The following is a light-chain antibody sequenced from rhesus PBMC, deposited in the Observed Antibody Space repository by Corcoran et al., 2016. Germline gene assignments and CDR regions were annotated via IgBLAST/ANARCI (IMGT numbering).Light chain of an antibody. J-gene: IGKJ4*01. CDR3: QPERNWPLT. Sequence: EIVMTQSPATLSLSPGERATLSCRASQSVSSNLAWYQQKPGQAPRLLIYDTSNRATGVPDRFRGRGSGTGFTLTISGLEPEAFGVYYCQPERNWPLTFGGGTKVEIK. CDR1: QSVSSN. V-gene: IGKV3-35*01. CDR2: DTS.